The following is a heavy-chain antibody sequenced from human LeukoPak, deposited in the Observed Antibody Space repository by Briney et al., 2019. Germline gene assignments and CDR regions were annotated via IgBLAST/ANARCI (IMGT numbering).Heavy chain of an antibody. Sequence: GGSLRLSCAASGFTFSSYAMSWVRQAPGKGLEWVSAISGSGGSAYYADSVKGRFTISRDNSKNTLYLQMNSLRAEDTAVYYCAKLKGIRAATNNDYWGQGTLVTVSS. CDR1: GFTFSSYA. V-gene: IGHV3-23*01. CDR2: ISGSGGSA. J-gene: IGHJ4*02. D-gene: IGHD6-13*01. CDR3: AKLKGIRAATNNDY.